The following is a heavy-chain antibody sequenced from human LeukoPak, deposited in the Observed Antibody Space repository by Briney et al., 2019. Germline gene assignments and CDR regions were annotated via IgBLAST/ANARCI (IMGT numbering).Heavy chain of an antibody. CDR2: IYHSGST. CDR3: ARVRGWELRGYYFDY. J-gene: IGHJ4*02. V-gene: IGHV4-39*07. CDR1: GGSISSSSYY. D-gene: IGHD1-26*01. Sequence: PSETLSLTCTVSGGSISSSSYYWGWIRQPPGKGLEWIGSIYHSGSTYYNPSLKSRVTISVDTSKNQFSLKLSSVTAADTAVYYCARVRGWELRGYYFDYWGQGTLVTVSS.